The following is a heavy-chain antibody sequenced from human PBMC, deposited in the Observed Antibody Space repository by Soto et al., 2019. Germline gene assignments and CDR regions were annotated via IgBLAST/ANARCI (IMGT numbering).Heavy chain of an antibody. Sequence: PSETLCLTCAVYGGSFSGYYWTWIRQPPGTGLEWIGEINHSGSTNYNPSLKSRVTISVDTSKNQFSLKLSSVTAADTAVYYCASRKSSPYFDYWGQGTLVTVAS. V-gene: IGHV4-34*01. CDR2: INHSGST. CDR3: ASRKSSPYFDY. D-gene: IGHD3-10*01. CDR1: GGSFSGYY. J-gene: IGHJ4*02.